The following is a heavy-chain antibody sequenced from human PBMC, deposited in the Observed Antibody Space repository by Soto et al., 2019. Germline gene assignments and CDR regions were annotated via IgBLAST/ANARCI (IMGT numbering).Heavy chain of an antibody. CDR3: ARAITMRVES. J-gene: IGHJ5*02. CDR2: INGDGRST. Sequence: SRLLSGAACVFTSRSYWMHWVRHAPGKGLVCVSRINGDGRSTSYGDSVKGRFTISRDNAKNTLYLQMNSLRAEDTAVYYCARAITMRVESLGQGTLVTGSS. V-gene: IGHV3-74*01. CDR1: VFTSRSYW. D-gene: IGHD3-22*01.